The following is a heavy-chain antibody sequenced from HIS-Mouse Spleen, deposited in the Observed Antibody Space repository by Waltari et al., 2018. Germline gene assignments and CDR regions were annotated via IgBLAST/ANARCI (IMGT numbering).Heavy chain of an antibody. D-gene: IGHD6-13*01. V-gene: IGHV4-39*07. CDR3: AREIPYSSSWYDWYFDL. Sequence: QLQLQESGPGLVKPSETLSLTCTVSGGSISSSSYYWGWIRQPPGKGLGWIGSIDYSGPTYYTPALKSPVTISVETSKNQFSLKLSSVTAADTAVYYCAREIPYSSSWYDWYFDLWGRGTLVTVSS. CDR2: IDYSGPT. CDR1: GGSISSSSYY. J-gene: IGHJ2*01.